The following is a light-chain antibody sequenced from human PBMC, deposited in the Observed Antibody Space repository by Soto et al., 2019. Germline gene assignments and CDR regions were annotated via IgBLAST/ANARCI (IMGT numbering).Light chain of an antibody. CDR1: QGISRA. Sequence: AIQLTQSPSSLSASVGDRVTITCRASQGISRALAWFQQKPGKTPKLLIYDASSLESGVPSRFSGSGSGTDFTLTISTLQPEDSAAYYFHRFINYPLPSGPGTKWISN. CDR2: DAS. CDR3: HRFINYPLP. V-gene: IGKV1D-13*01. J-gene: IGKJ3*01.